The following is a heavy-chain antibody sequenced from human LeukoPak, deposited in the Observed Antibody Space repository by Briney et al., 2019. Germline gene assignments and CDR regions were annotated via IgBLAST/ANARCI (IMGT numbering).Heavy chain of an antibody. CDR2: ISDDGGRT. J-gene: IGHJ4*02. CDR1: GFTFSNHA. Sequence: GGSLRLSCAASGFTFSNHAMSWVRQAPGKRLEWVSVISDDGGRTYYTDSVKGRFTISRDNSKNTLYLQMNSLRAEDTAVYYCAKPEDYGDYGGLFDYWGQGTLVTVSS. CDR3: AKPEDYGDYGGLFDY. D-gene: IGHD4-17*01. V-gene: IGHV3-23*01.